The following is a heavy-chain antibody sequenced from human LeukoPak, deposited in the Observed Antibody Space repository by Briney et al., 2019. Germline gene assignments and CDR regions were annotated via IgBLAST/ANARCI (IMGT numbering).Heavy chain of an antibody. V-gene: IGHV4-59*01. CDR3: ARVVYSGYDFRGAMDV. CDR1: GGSISSYY. J-gene: IGHJ6*03. D-gene: IGHD5-12*01. CDR2: IYYTGST. Sequence: RSSETLSLTCTISGGSISSYYWSWIRQPPGKGLEWIGYIYYTGSTNHNPSLKSRVTISVDTSKNQFSLKLSSVTAADTAVYYCARVVYSGYDFRGAMDVWGKGPRSPSP.